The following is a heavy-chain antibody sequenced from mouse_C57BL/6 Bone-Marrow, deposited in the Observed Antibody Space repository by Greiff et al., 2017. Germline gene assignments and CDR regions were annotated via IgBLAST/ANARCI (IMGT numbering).Heavy chain of an antibody. D-gene: IGHD2-4*01. V-gene: IGHV1-39*01. CDR1: GYSFTDYN. J-gene: IGHJ4*01. CDR2: INPNYGTT. CDR3: ARGYDCDYTMDY. Sequence: VQLQQSGPELVKPGASVKISCKASGYSFTDYNMNWVKQSNGKSLEWIGVINPNYGTTSNNQKFKGKATLTVYQSSTTAYMQINSLTSEYSGVYYCARGYDCDYTMDYWGQGTSVTVSS.